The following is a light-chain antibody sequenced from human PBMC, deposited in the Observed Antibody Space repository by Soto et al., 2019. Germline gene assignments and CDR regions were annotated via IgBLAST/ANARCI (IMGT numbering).Light chain of an antibody. CDR2: EVS. CDR3: SSFTSSSTFV. V-gene: IGLV2-14*01. J-gene: IGLJ1*01. Sequence: QSALTQPASVSGSPGQSITISCTGTSSDVGGYNYVSWYQQNPGKAPKLMIHEVSNRPSGVSNRLSGSKSGNTASLTISGLQAEDEADYYCSSFTSSSTFVFGTGTKLTVL. CDR1: SSDVGGYNY.